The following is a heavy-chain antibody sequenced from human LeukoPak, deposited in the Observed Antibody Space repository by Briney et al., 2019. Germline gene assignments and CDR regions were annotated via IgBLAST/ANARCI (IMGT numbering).Heavy chain of an antibody. CDR2: ISSSRSTI. CDR3: ARCVPYYDIGGSHFAY. J-gene: IGHJ4*02. D-gene: IGHD3-22*01. V-gene: IGHV3-11*01. Sequence: GGSLRLSCAASGFTFSDYYMSWIRQAPGKGLGWVSYISSSRSTIYYADSVKGRFTISRDNAKNSLYLQMNSLRAEDTAVYYWARCVPYYDIGGSHFAYWGQETLVTVSS. CDR1: GFTFSDYY.